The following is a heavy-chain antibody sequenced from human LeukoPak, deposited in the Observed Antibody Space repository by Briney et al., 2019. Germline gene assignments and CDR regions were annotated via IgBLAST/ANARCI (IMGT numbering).Heavy chain of an antibody. Sequence: GGSLRLSCATSGFTFSNAWMSWVRQAPGKGLEWVGRIKSKTDDGTTDYAAPVKGRFTISRDDSKNTLYLQMNSLKTEDTAVYYCTTSGYCSSTSCLTNYYYYYMDVWGKGTTVTVSS. V-gene: IGHV3-15*01. J-gene: IGHJ6*03. CDR1: GFTFSNAW. CDR2: IKSKTDDGTT. CDR3: TTSGYCSSTSCLTNYYYYYMDV. D-gene: IGHD2-2*03.